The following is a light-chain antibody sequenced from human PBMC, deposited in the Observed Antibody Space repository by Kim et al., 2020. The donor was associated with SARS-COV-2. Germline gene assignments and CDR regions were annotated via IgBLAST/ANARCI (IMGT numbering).Light chain of an antibody. V-gene: IGKV3-20*01. CDR2: GAS. CDR1: QSVSSSY. CDR3: QQYGSSPV. Sequence: LSPGERATLSCRASQSVSSSYLAWYQQKPGQAPRLLIYGASSRATGILDRFSGSGSGTHFTLTISRLEPEDFAVYYCQQYGSSPVFGQGTRLEIK. J-gene: IGKJ5*01.